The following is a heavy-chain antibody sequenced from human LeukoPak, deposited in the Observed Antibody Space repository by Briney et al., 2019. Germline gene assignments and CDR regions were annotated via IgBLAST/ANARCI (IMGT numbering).Heavy chain of an antibody. D-gene: IGHD5-12*01. J-gene: IGHJ6*03. CDR1: GFTFSSYG. CDR3: AKGPRVATTYYYYYYMDV. CDR2: IRYDGSNK. Sequence: GGSLRLSCAASGFTFSSYGMHWVRQAPGKGLEWVAFIRYDGSNKYYADSVKGRFTISRDNSKNTLYLQMNSLRAEDTAVYYCAKGPRVATTYYYYYYMDVWGKGTTVTVSS. V-gene: IGHV3-30*02.